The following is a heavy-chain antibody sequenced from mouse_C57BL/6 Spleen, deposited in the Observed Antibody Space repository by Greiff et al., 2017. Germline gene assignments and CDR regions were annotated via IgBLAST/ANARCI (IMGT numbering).Heavy chain of an antibody. V-gene: IGHV1-69*01. J-gene: IGHJ4*01. CDR3: ARGAYYSNPYAMDY. D-gene: IGHD2-5*01. CDR1: GYTFTSYW. Sequence: QVQLQQPGAELVMPGASVKLSCKASGYTFTSYWMHWVKQRPGQGLEWIGEIDPSDSYTNYNQKFKGKSTLTVDKSSSTAYMQLSSLTSDDAAVYYCARGAYYSNPYAMDYWGQGTSVTVSS. CDR2: IDPSDSYT.